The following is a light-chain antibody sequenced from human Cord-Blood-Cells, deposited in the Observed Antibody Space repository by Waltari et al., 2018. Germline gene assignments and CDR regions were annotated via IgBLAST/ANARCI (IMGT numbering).Light chain of an antibody. CDR3: QQYYSTLWT. V-gene: IGKV4-1*01. CDR2: WAS. Sequence: DIVMTQSPDSLAVSLGERATINCKSSQSVLYSSNNKNYLAWYQQKPGQPPNLRIYWASTRESGVPDRFSGSGSGTDFTLTISSLQAEDVAVYYCQQYYSTLWTFGQGTKVEIK. CDR1: QSVLYSSNNKNY. J-gene: IGKJ1*01.